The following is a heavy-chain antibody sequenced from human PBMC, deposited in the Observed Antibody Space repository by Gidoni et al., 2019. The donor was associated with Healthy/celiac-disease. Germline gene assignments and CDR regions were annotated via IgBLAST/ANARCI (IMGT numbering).Heavy chain of an antibody. CDR3: ARSASGWYFGGGKGGFDY. J-gene: IGHJ4*02. Sequence: QVQLQQWGAGLLTPSETLSLTCAVSGWSFSGYYWSWIRQPPGKGLEWIGEINHSGSTNYNPSLKSRVTISVDTSKNQFSLKLSSVTAADTAVYYCARSASGWYFGGGKGGFDYWGQGTLVTVSS. CDR1: GWSFSGYY. V-gene: IGHV4-34*01. D-gene: IGHD6-19*01. CDR2: INHSGST.